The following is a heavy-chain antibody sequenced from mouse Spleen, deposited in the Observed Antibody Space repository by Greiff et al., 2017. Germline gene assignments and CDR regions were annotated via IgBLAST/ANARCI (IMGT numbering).Heavy chain of an antibody. CDR1: GYSITSGYY. CDR2: ISYDGSN. V-gene: IGHV3-6*01. J-gene: IGHJ2*01. Sequence: EVKLQESGPGLVKPSQSLSLTCSVTGYSITSGYYWNWIRQFPGNKLEWMGYISYDGSNNYNPSLKNRISITRDTSKNQFFLKLNSVTTEDTATYYCARETSGSRGFDYWGQGTTLTVSS. CDR3: ARETSGSRGFDY. D-gene: IGHD4-1*01.